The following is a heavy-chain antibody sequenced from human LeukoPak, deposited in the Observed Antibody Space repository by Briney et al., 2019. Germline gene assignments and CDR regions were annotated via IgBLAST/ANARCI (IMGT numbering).Heavy chain of an antibody. Sequence: GGSLRLSCAASGFTFSSCAMAWVRQAPGKGLEWVSGISRSGGSTYYADSVKGWFTISRDNSKNTLYLQMNSLRVDDTAVYYCAKKADYSGWYYFDYWGQGILVTVSS. CDR3: AKKADYSGWYYFDY. D-gene: IGHD6-19*01. J-gene: IGHJ4*02. CDR1: GFTFSSCA. V-gene: IGHV3-23*01. CDR2: ISRSGGST.